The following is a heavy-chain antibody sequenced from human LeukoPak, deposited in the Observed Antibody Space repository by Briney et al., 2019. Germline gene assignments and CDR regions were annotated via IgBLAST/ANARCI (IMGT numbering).Heavy chain of an antibody. CDR3: ARGEYQLLYVLDY. CDR1: GLTFSSYS. CDR2: ISSSSSYI. V-gene: IGHV3-21*01. J-gene: IGHJ4*02. D-gene: IGHD2-2*02. Sequence: PGGSLRLSCAASGLTFSSYSMNWVRQAPGKGLEWVSSISSSSSYIYYADSVKGRFTISRDNAKNSLYLQMNSLRAEDTAVYYCARGEYQLLYVLDYWGQGTLVTVSS.